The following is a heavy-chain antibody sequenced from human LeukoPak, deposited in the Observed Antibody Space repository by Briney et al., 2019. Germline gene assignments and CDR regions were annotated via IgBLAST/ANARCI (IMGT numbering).Heavy chain of an antibody. J-gene: IGHJ5*02. CDR2: IIPIFDIA. D-gene: IGHD4-17*01. Sequence: SVKVSCKASGGTFSSYAISWVRQAPGQGLEWMGRIIPIFDIANYAQKFQGRVTITADKSTSTAYMELSSLRSEDTAVYYCARDFEDGDYVGPRWFDPWGQGTLVTVSS. CDR1: GGTFSSYA. V-gene: IGHV1-69*04. CDR3: ARDFEDGDYVGPRWFDP.